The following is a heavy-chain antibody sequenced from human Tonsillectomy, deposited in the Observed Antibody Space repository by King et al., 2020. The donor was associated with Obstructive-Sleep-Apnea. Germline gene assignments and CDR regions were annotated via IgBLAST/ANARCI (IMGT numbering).Heavy chain of an antibody. V-gene: IGHV4-39*01. J-gene: IGHJ4*02. CDR3: ARGDCSGGSCYRGGYYFDY. CDR1: GGSISSSCYY. CDR2: IYYSGRT. D-gene: IGHD2-15*01. Sequence: QLQESGPGLVKPSETLSLTCTVSGGSISSSCYYWGWIRQPPGTGLELIGSIYYSGRTYYNPSLKSRVTLSVDTSKNQFSLKLSSMTAADTAGSDCARGDCSGGSCYRGGYYFDYWGQGTLVTVSS.